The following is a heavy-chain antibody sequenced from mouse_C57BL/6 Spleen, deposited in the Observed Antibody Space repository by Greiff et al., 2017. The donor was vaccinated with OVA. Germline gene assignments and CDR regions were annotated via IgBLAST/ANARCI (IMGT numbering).Heavy chain of an antibody. V-gene: IGHV1-4*01. CDR3: ARSDDGSSLCAY. CDR2: INPSSGYT. J-gene: IGHJ3*01. D-gene: IGHD1-1*01. CDR1: GYTFTSYT. Sequence: VMLVESGAELARPGASVKMSCKASGYTFTSYTMHWVKQRPGQGLEWIGYINPSSGYTKYNQKFKDKATLTADKSSSTAYMQLSSLTSEDSAVYYCARSDDGSSLCAYWGQGTLVTVSA.